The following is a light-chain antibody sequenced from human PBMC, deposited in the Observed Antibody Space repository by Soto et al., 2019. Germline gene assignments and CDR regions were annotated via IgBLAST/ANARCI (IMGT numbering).Light chain of an antibody. J-gene: IGKJ4*01. CDR1: QSVGTS. Sequence: EIVLTQSPATLSLSPGDRASLSCRASQSVGTSLTWYQQKPGQTPRLLIYDASTRATGIPARFSGSGSGTDFTLTIRSIEHEDFEVYYCQQSSSRFGGGTKVDIK. CDR3: QQSSSR. V-gene: IGKV3-11*01. CDR2: DAS.